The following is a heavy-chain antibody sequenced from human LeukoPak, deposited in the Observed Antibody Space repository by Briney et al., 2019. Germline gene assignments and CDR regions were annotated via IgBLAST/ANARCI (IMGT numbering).Heavy chain of an antibody. J-gene: IGHJ4*02. V-gene: IGHV4-4*02. CDR3: AREGGFYRPLDY. Sequence: PSETLSLTCGVSGGSISSTNWWTWVRQPPGKGLEWIGEVHLDGRTNYNPSLESRLTMSVDLSENHISLKLTSVTAADTAVYYCAREGGFYRPLDYTGQGTLVTVSS. D-gene: IGHD3-3*01. CDR1: GGSISSTNW. CDR2: VHLDGRT.